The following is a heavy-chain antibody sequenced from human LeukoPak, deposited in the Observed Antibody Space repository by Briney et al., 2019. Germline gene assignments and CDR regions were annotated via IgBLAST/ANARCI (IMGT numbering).Heavy chain of an antibody. CDR2: MHPDNGNT. V-gene: IGHV1-8*01. J-gene: IGHJ5*02. D-gene: IGHD3-10*01. CDR1: GYAFTNYD. Sequence: ASVKVSCKTSGYAFTNYDINWVRQAPGQGLEWMGWMHPDNGNTGYAQKFQGRVTMTRNTSITTAYMELRSLRSDDTAVYYCARGHGSAFDPWDQGTLVTVSS. CDR3: ARGHGSAFDP.